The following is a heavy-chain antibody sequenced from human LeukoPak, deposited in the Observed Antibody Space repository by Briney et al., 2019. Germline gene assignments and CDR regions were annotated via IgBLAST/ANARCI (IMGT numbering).Heavy chain of an antibody. J-gene: IGHJ4*02. V-gene: IGHV3-23*01. D-gene: IGHD2-15*01. CDR1: GFTFSSYV. CDR2: ISGSGGSI. Sequence: PGGSLRLSCAASGFTFSSYVMNWVRQAPGKGLEWVSGISGSGGSIYYADSVKGRFTISRDNSKNTLDLQMNSLRAEDTAVYYCAKGYCSGGSCGGGYWGQGTLVTVSS. CDR3: AKGYCSGGSCGGGY.